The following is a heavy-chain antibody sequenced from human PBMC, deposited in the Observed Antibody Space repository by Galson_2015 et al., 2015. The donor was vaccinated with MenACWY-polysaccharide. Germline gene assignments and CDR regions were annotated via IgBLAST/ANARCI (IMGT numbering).Heavy chain of an antibody. CDR3: ARRGQYDFGDY. J-gene: IGHJ4*02. D-gene: IGHD3/OR15-3a*01. Sequence: SLRLSCAASGFTFNSYWMNWVRQAPGKGLEWVANIKQDGSETYYVDFVKGRFTISRDNAKNSLYLQMNSLRVEDTAVYYCARRGQYDFGDYSGQGALVIVSS. CDR2: IKQDGSET. CDR1: GFTFNSYW. V-gene: IGHV3-7*01.